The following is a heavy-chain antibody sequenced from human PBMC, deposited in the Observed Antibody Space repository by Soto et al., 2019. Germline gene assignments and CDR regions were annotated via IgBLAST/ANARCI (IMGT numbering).Heavy chain of an antibody. J-gene: IGHJ4*02. Sequence: VPLVESGGGSVQPGGSLRLSCVASGITFSGFWMHWVRQVPGKGLAWVARVDSAGSGTSYADSVKGRFTVSRDNAKNTLSLQRDSLRVEDTAVYYCATVFEHWGQGIPVTVSS. V-gene: IGHV3-74*01. CDR2: VDSAGSGT. CDR3: ATVFEH. CDR1: GITFSGFW.